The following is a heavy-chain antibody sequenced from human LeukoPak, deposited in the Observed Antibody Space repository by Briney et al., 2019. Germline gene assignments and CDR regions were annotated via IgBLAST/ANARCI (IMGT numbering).Heavy chain of an antibody. Sequence: SETLSLTCAVYGGSFSGYYWSWIRQPPGKGLEWIGEINHSGSTNYKPSLESRVTISVDTSKNQFSLKLSSVTAADTAVYYCARGRGYNAFDFWGQGTMVTVSA. J-gene: IGHJ3*01. CDR1: GGSFSGYY. D-gene: IGHD5-18*01. CDR2: INHSGST. V-gene: IGHV4-34*01. CDR3: ARGRGYNAFDF.